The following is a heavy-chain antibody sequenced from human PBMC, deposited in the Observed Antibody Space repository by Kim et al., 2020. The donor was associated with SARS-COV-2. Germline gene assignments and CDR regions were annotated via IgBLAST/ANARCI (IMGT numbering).Heavy chain of an antibody. Sequence: KFQGRVTITADNTPSTAYMELSSLRSEDTAVYYCARTKSKSSYGRGMFDYWGQGTLVTVSS. J-gene: IGHJ4*02. V-gene: IGHV1-69*02. D-gene: IGHD5-18*01. CDR3: ARTKSKSSYGRGMFDY.